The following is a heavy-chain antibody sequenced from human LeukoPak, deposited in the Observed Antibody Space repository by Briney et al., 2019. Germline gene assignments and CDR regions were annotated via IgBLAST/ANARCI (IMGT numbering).Heavy chain of an antibody. D-gene: IGHD1-26*01. CDR1: GGTFSSYA. CDR2: IIPILGIA. Sequence: ASVKVSCKASGGTFSSYAISWVRQAPGQGLEWMGRIIPILGIANYAQKFQGRVTITADKSTSTAYMELSSLRSEDTAVYYCARDPRCELLPYFDYWGQGTLVTVSS. V-gene: IGHV1-69*04. CDR3: ARDPRCELLPYFDY. J-gene: IGHJ4*02.